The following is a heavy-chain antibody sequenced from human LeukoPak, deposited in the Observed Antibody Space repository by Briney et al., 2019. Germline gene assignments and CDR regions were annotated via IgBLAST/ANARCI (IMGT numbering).Heavy chain of an antibody. CDR3: ARVSVTMVWGVSLIDY. J-gene: IGHJ4*02. CDR2: INHSGST. V-gene: IGHV4-34*01. Sequence: PSETLSLTCAVYGGSFSGYYWSWIRQPPGKGLEWIGEINHSGSTNYNPSLKSRVTISVDTSKNQFSLKLSSVTAADTAVYYCARVSVTMVWGVSLIDYWGQGTLVTVSS. CDR1: GGSFSGYY. D-gene: IGHD3-10*01.